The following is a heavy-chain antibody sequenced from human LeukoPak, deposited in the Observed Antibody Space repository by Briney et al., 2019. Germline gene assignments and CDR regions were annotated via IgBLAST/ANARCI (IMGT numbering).Heavy chain of an antibody. CDR3: ARDGPDYGDYVNFDY. CDR2: IIPIFGTA. J-gene: IGHJ4*02. V-gene: IGHV1-69*13. CDR1: GGTFTSYT. Sequence: ASVKVSCKASGGTFTSYTIIWVRQAPGQGLEWMGGIIPIFGTAIYAQKFKGRVTITADESTSAAYMELSSLRSDDTAVYYCARDGPDYGDYVNFDYWGQGTQVTVSS. D-gene: IGHD4-17*01.